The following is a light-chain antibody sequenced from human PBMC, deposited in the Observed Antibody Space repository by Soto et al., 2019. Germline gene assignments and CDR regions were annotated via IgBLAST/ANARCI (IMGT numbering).Light chain of an antibody. J-gene: IGLJ1*01. V-gene: IGLV2-14*01. Sequence: ALTQPAPLSGSPGQSITISCPGNSSDVGGYNYVSWYQQHPGKAPKLMIYDVSNRPSGVSNRFSGSKSGNTASLTISGLQAEDEADYYCSSYTSSSTLCVFGTGTKVTVL. CDR2: DVS. CDR1: SSDVGGYNY. CDR3: SSYTSSSTLCV.